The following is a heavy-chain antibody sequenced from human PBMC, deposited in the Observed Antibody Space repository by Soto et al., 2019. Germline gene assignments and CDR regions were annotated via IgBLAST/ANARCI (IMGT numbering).Heavy chain of an antibody. Sequence: QVQLVQSGAEVKKPGASVKVSCKASGYTFTSYGISWVRQAPGQGLEWMGWISAYNGNTNYARKLQGRVTMTTDTSTSTAYMELRSLRSDDTAVYYCARENQGDLPYWYFDLWGRGTLVTVSS. CDR3: ARENQGDLPYWYFDL. D-gene: IGHD2-21*02. CDR1: GYTFTSYG. J-gene: IGHJ2*01. CDR2: ISAYNGNT. V-gene: IGHV1-18*01.